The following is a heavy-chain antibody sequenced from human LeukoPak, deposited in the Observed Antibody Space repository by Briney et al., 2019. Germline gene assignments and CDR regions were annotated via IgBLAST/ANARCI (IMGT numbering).Heavy chain of an antibody. CDR3: ARDITMVRGAYDC. V-gene: IGHV3-48*03. J-gene: IGHJ4*02. D-gene: IGHD3-10*01. Sequence: PGGSLRLSCAASGFTFSSYEMDWVRQAPGKGLEWVSHIISSGNTVYYADSVKGRFTISRDNANNSLYLQMNSLRAEDTAVYSCARDITMVRGAYDCWGQGTLVTVSS. CDR2: IISSGNTV. CDR1: GFTFSSYE.